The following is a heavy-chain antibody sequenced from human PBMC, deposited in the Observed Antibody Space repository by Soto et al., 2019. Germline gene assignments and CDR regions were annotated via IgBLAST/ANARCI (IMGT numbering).Heavy chain of an antibody. CDR1: GGSFSGYY. J-gene: IGHJ4*02. Sequence: PSETLSLTCAVYGGSFSGYYWSWIRQPPGKGLEWIGEINHSGSTNYNPSLKSRVTISVDTSKNQFSLKLSSVTAADTAVYYCARAHVLLWFGELLSQYFDYWGQGTLVTVSS. D-gene: IGHD3-10*01. CDR2: INHSGST. V-gene: IGHV4-34*01. CDR3: ARAHVLLWFGELLSQYFDY.